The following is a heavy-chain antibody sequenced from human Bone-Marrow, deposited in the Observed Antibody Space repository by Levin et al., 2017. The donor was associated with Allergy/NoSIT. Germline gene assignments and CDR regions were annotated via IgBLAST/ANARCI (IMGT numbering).Heavy chain of an antibody. D-gene: IGHD3-3*01. CDR1: GFSLNDYY. V-gene: IGHV3-11*01. J-gene: IGHJ4*02. CDR3: ARSPSPLFGVGNLALQFYFDS. CDR2: ISNSGSTI. Sequence: PGGSLRLSCAASGFSLNDYYMSWIRQAPGKGLDWISYISNSGSTISYADSVKGRFTISRDNAKHSLYLQMNSLRAEDTAIYYCARSPSPLFGVGNLALQFYFDSWGQGTLVAVSS.